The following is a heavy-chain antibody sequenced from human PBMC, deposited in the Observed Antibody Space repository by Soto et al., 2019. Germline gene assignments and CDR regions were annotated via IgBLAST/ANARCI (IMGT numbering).Heavy chain of an antibody. D-gene: IGHD3-3*01. CDR3: ARGRADDFWSGYSPDLFYMDV. Sequence: SETLSLTCTVSGGSISSYYWSWIRQPPGKGLEWIGYIYYSGSTNYNPSLKSRVTISVDTSKNQFSLKLSSVTAAETAVYYCARGRADDFWSGYSPDLFYMDVWGKGTTVTVSS. CDR1: GGSISSYY. V-gene: IGHV4-59*08. J-gene: IGHJ6*03. CDR2: IYYSGST.